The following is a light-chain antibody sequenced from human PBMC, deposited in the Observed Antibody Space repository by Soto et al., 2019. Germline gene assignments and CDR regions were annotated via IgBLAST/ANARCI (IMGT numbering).Light chain of an antibody. CDR3: QKYNSAPYT. CDR1: QGISNY. CDR2: AAS. Sequence: DIQMTQSPSSLSASVGDRDTITCRASQGISNYLAWYQQKPGKVPKLLIYAASTLQSGVPSRFSGSGSGTDLTLTISSPQPEDVATYYCQKYNSAPYTFGQGTKLEIK. J-gene: IGKJ2*01. V-gene: IGKV1-27*01.